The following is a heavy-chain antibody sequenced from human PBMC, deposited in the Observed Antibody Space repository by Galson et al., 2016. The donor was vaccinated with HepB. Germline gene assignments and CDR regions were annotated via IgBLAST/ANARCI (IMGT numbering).Heavy chain of an antibody. Sequence: SETLSLTCTVSGGSISNSRHYWTWIRQPPGKGLEWIGEISDSEVTNYNPSLKSRLTLSIDSSKKQFSLNLTSVTAADTAVYYCTRRPGLYSTWGQGTLVTVSS. CDR2: ISDSEVT. CDR1: GGSISNSRHY. CDR3: TRRPGLYST. V-gene: IGHV4-39*07. D-gene: IGHD2-15*01. J-gene: IGHJ5*02.